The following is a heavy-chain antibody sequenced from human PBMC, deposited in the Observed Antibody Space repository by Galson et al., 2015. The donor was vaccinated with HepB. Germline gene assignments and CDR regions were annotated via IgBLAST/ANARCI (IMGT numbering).Heavy chain of an antibody. Sequence: LRLSCAASGFTFSSYSMNWVRQAPGKGLEWVSSISSSSSYIYYADSVKGRFTISRDNAKNSLYLQMNSLRAEDTAVYYCARVRIVVVPAARYYGMDVWGQGTTVTVSS. J-gene: IGHJ6*02. V-gene: IGHV3-21*01. CDR3: ARVRIVVVPAARYYGMDV. CDR1: GFTFSSYS. CDR2: ISSSSSYI. D-gene: IGHD2-2*01.